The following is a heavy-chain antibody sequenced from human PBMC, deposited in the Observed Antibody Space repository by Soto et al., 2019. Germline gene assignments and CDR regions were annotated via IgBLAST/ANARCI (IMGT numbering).Heavy chain of an antibody. V-gene: IGHV1-69*01. CDR3: ARGGYSSSYRLDY. CDR1: GGTFSSYA. Sequence: QVQLVQSGAAVKKPGSSVKVSCKASGGTFSSYAINWVRQLPGQVREWMGGIMPIIGTANYAQRFQGRVTITADESTSTAYMELSSLRSEDTAVYYCARGGYSSSYRLDYWGQGTLVTVSS. J-gene: IGHJ4*02. CDR2: IMPIIGTA. D-gene: IGHD6-6*01.